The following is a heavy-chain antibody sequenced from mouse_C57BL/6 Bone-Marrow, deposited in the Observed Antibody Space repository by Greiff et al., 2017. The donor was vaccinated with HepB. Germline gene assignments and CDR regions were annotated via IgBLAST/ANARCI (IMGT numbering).Heavy chain of an antibody. CDR2: INSEGGST. V-gene: IGHV5-2*01. J-gene: IGHJ4*01. CDR3: ERQLRGAMDY. Sequence: EVMLVESGGGLVQPGESLKLSCESNEYEFPSHDMSWVRKTPEKRLELVAAINSEGGSTYYPDTMERRFIISRDKTKKTLYLQMSSLRSEDTDLYYCERQLRGAMDYWGQGTSVTVSS. CDR1: EYEFPSHD. D-gene: IGHD2-4*01.